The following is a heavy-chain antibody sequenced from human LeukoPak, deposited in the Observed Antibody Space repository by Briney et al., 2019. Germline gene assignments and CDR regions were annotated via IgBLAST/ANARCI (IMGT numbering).Heavy chain of an antibody. Sequence: SETLSLTCTVSGASISSQYWGWIRQPPGKDLEWIGNFYYSGTNYNPSLESRVTISVDMSNNQFSLSVSSVTAADTAVYYCTRVSYYGTQPPDWGQGTLVTVSS. J-gene: IGHJ4*02. V-gene: IGHV4-59*11. CDR1: GASISSQY. D-gene: IGHD3-10*01. CDR3: TRVSYYGTQPPD. CDR2: FYYSGT.